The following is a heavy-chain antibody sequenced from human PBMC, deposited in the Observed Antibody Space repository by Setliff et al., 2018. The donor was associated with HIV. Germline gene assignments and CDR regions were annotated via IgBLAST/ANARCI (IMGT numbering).Heavy chain of an antibody. Sequence: ASVKVSCKASGYTFTNYAMHWVRQAPGQRLEWMGWIDAGNRNTEYSQEFQGRVTITRDTSASTAYMELSSLRSEDMAVYYCAMLGGRGLNYWGQGTLVTVSS. V-gene: IGHV1-3*03. CDR3: AMLGGRGLNY. J-gene: IGHJ4*02. CDR2: IDAGNRNT. D-gene: IGHD3-10*01. CDR1: GYTFTNYA.